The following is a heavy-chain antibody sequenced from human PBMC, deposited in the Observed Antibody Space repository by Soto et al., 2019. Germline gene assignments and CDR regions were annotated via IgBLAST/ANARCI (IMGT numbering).Heavy chain of an antibody. J-gene: IGHJ4*02. CDR2: IYYTGNT. CDR3: AREVSSYGSTYFDH. D-gene: IGHD5-18*01. Sequence: NPSETLSLTCSVSGGSIRGYYWTWIRQPPGKGLEWLGYIYYTGNTKYNPSLKSRVTISADTSNNQLFLKLSSATAADTAVYYCAREVSSYGSTYFDHWGPGTLVTVSS. CDR1: GGSIRGYY. V-gene: IGHV4-59*01.